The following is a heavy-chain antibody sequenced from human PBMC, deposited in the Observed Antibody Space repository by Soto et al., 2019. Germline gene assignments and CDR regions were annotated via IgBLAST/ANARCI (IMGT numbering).Heavy chain of an antibody. CDR2: INHSGST. V-gene: IGHV4-34*01. Sequence: PSETLSLTCAVYGGSFSGYYWSWIRKPPGKGLEWIGEINHSGSTNYNPSLKSRDTISVDTSNSQFSLKLSSVTAADTAVYYCARTRPMYFDWLSYNWFDPWGQGTLVTVSS. CDR3: ARTRPMYFDWLSYNWFDP. D-gene: IGHD3-9*01. J-gene: IGHJ5*02. CDR1: GGSFSGYY.